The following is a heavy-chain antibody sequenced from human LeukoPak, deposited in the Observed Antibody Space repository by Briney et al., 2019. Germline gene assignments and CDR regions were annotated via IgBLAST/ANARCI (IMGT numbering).Heavy chain of an antibody. V-gene: IGHV4-4*07. J-gene: IGHJ4*02. CDR1: GGSISGYY. Sequence: SETLSLTCTVSGGSISGYYWSWIRQPAGKGLEWIGRIYISGSTNYNPSLKSRLTMSVDTSKNQFSLKLSSVTAADTVVYYCARVGQGSGWYFDYWGQGTLVTVSS. CDR3: ARVGQGSGWYFDY. D-gene: IGHD6-19*01. CDR2: IYISGST.